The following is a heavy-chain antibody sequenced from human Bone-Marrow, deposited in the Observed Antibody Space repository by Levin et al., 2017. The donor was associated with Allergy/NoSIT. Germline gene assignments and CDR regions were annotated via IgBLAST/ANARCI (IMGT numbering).Heavy chain of an antibody. Sequence: KISCKASGGTFSDSAIGWVRQAPGQGLEWMGGIIPVFDTTNYAQTFQGRLTITWDESTSTGYMDLNNLVSQDTAVYFCARDSSVSGGGGFDYWGQGTLVSVSS. V-gene: IGHV1-69*01. CDR2: IIPVFDTT. CDR3: ARDSSVSGGGGFDY. D-gene: IGHD2-8*01. CDR1: GGTFSDSA. J-gene: IGHJ4*02.